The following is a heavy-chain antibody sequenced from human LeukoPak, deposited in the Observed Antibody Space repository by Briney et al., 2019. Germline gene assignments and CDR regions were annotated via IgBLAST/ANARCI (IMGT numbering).Heavy chain of an antibody. D-gene: IGHD1-26*01. V-gene: IGHV3-23*01. Sequence: PGRSLRLSCAASVFIFSNFAMSWVREAPGEGLECVSVISGCGGNTYEVDCGVGRSSVSRENSENMLDLQMNSLRADDTAVYYCAKDSSHVSGNYDYLDYWGQGALVTVSS. CDR1: VFIFSNFA. CDR2: ISGCGGNT. CDR3: AKDSSHVSGNYDYLDY. J-gene: IGHJ4*02.